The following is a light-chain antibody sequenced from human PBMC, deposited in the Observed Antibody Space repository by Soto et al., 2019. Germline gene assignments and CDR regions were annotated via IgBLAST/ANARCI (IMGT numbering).Light chain of an antibody. Sequence: DIQLTQAPSSLSASVGDRVTITCRASQGIRNSVDWYQQKPGKVHERLIYAAFSLQSGAPSRFSGSGSGTEVTLLIGSVQPEDFANYYILQRDSYPWTFGQGTKVEVK. CDR2: AAF. J-gene: IGKJ1*01. CDR1: QGIRNS. CDR3: LQRDSYPWT. V-gene: IGKV1-17*01.